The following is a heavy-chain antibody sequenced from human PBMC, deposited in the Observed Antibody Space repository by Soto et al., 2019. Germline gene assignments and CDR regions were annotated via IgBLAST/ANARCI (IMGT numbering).Heavy chain of an antibody. Sequence: PXETLCLTCNMSGDSYSISTYSWSWIRQPPGKALQWVGFIYQSGVTSYNPSLASRVSISLDRSNNQCSLKLKSVTAADTAVYFCAGMPYTSGLRFDHWGPGTLVTVSS. J-gene: IGHJ5*02. V-gene: IGHV4-30-2*01. CDR3: AGMPYTSGLRFDH. CDR1: GDSYSISTYS. D-gene: IGHD6-19*01. CDR2: IYQSGVT.